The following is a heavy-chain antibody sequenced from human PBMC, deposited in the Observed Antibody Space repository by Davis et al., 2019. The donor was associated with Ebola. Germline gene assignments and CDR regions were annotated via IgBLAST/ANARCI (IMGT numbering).Heavy chain of an antibody. V-gene: IGHV3-30*04. Sequence: PGGSLRPSCAASGFTFSNYAMHWVRQAPGKGLAWVDVVLHSEREKFYADSVKGRFTIPRDNSENTLYLRMNSLTADDTAVYFCARVLHDEVLDYWGQGTPVTVSS. J-gene: IGHJ4*02. D-gene: IGHD1-1*01. CDR1: GFTFSNYA. CDR3: ARVLHDEVLDY. CDR2: VLHSEREK.